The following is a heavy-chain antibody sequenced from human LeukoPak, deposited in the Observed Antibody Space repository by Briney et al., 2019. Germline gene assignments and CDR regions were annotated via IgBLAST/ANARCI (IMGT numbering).Heavy chain of an antibody. CDR2: ISGGGDDT. CDR3: AKTPASDFWGPFDY. J-gene: IGHJ4*02. V-gene: IGHV3-23*01. D-gene: IGHD7-27*01. CDR1: GLTFSSHA. Sequence: PGGSRRLSCAASGLTFSSHAMNWVRQAPGRGLEWVSYISGGGDDTHYADSVRGRFTVSRDNSKNTLFLLMSSLKDEDTAFYYCAKTPASDFWGPFDYWGQGTLVSVSS.